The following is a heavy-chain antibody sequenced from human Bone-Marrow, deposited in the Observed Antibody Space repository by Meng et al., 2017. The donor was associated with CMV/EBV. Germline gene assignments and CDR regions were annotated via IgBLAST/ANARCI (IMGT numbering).Heavy chain of an antibody. J-gene: IGHJ6*02. CDR1: GFTFSSYE. CDR2: ISSSGSTI. D-gene: IGHD3-3*01. CDR3: ARDQILFGVAHYYYYYGMDV. Sequence: GESLKISCAASGFTFSSYEMNWVRQAPGKGLEWVSYISSSGSTIYYADSVKGRFTISRDNAKNSLYLQMNSLRAEDTAVYYCARDQILFGVAHYYYYYGMDVCGQGTTVTVSS. V-gene: IGHV3-48*03.